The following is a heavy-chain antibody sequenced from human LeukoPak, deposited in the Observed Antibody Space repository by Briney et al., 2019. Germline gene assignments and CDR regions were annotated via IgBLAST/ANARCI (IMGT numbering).Heavy chain of an antibody. Sequence: GGSLRLSCAASGFTFSSYAMSWVRQAPGKGLEWVSAISGSGGSTYYADSVTGRFTISRDNSKNTLYLQMNSLRAEDTAVYYCAKGASSGWYTPSDYFQHWGQGTLVTVSS. CDR3: AKGASSGWYTPSDYFQH. D-gene: IGHD6-19*01. V-gene: IGHV3-23*01. CDR2: ISGSGGST. J-gene: IGHJ1*01. CDR1: GFTFSSYA.